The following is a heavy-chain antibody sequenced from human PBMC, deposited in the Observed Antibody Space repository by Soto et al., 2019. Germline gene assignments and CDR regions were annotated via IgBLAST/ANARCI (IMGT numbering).Heavy chain of an antibody. CDR2: INPNSGGT. CDR1: GYTFSGHY. Sequence: QVQLVQSGAEVKKPGASVKVSCKASGYTFSGHYMHWVRPAPGQGLEWMGWINPNSGGTNYGQKFQGRVTVTRDTSISTVYMELSRLRSDDTAVYYCVRDGNYCSGGICYEGTTMYHYYGMDVWGQGATVTVSS. V-gene: IGHV1-2*02. D-gene: IGHD2-15*01. CDR3: VRDGNYCSGGICYEGTTMYHYYGMDV. J-gene: IGHJ6*02.